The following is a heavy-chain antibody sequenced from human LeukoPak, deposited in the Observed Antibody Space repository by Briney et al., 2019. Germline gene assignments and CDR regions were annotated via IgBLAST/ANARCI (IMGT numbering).Heavy chain of an antibody. Sequence: GGSLRLSCVASGFTFSSYSMNWVRQAPGKGLEWVSSISSSSSYIYYADSVKGRFTISRDNAKNSLYLQMNSLRAEDTAVYYCARTPDYSFRAFDIWGQGTMVTVSS. D-gene: IGHD4-11*01. J-gene: IGHJ3*02. CDR2: ISSSSSYI. CDR1: GFTFSSYS. V-gene: IGHV3-21*01. CDR3: ARTPDYSFRAFDI.